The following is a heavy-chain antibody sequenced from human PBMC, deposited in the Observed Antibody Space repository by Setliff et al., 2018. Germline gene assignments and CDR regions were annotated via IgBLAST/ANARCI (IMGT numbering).Heavy chain of an antibody. D-gene: IGHD2-8*01. V-gene: IGHV1-18*01. J-gene: IGHJ4*02. CDR1: GYTLSNSI. CDR2: ISAYTGNT. Sequence: ASVKVSCKASGYTLSNSILSWVRQAPGQGLEWMGWISAYTGNTNYAQKLQGRVTMTTDASTNTAYMELRGLSSDDTAVYYCSRLVRYCSKTTCQTASGAEVWGQGTLVTVSS. CDR3: SRLVRYCSKTTCQTASGAEV.